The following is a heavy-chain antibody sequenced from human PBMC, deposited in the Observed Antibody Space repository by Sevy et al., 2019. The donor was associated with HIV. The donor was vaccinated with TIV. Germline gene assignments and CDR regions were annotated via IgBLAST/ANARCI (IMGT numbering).Heavy chain of an antibody. J-gene: IGHJ6*03. V-gene: IGHV3-33*01. CDR2: IWYDGSNK. Sequence: GGSLRLSCAASGFTFSSYGMHWVRQAPGKGLEWVAVIWYDGSNKYYADSVKGRFTISRDNSKNTLYLQMNSLRAEDTGVYYCARGGSDSYYYYYMDVWGKGTTVTVSS. CDR3: ARGGSDSYYYYYMDV. CDR1: GFTFSSYG.